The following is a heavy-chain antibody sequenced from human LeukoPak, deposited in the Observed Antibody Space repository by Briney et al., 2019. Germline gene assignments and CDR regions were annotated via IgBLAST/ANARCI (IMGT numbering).Heavy chain of an antibody. D-gene: IGHD6-19*01. V-gene: IGHV4-34*01. CDR1: RGSFSGYY. Sequence: SETLSLTCAVYRGSFSGYYWSWIRQPPGKGLEWIGEINHSGSTNYNPSLKSRVTISVDTSKNQFSLKLSSVTAADTAVYYCARGVAVAGSFDYWGQGTPVTVSS. CDR3: ARGVAVAGSFDY. CDR2: INHSGST. J-gene: IGHJ4*02.